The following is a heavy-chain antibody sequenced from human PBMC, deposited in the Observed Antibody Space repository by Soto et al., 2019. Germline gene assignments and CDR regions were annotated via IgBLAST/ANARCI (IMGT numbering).Heavy chain of an antibody. V-gene: IGHV1-69*08. CDR2: IIPILGIA. CDR3: EGDAAGEDY. CDR1: GGTFSSYT. D-gene: IGHD6-13*01. Sequence: QVQLVQSGAEVKKPRSSVKVYCKASGGTFSSYTISWVRQAPGQGLEWMGRIIPILGIANYAQKFQGRVTISADKATSTAYMELSSVRSADRGVYYCEGDAAGEDYWGQGTLVTFAS. J-gene: IGHJ4*02.